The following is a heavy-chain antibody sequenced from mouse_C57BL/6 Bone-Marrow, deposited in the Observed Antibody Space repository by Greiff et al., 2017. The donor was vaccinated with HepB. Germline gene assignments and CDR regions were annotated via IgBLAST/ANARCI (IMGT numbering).Heavy chain of an antibody. CDR3: ARSPLLYYAMGY. V-gene: IGHV3-6*01. CDR1: GYSFTSCFY. D-gene: IGHD2-1*01. Sequence: DVQLQESGPGLVKPSQSLSFSCSVSGYSFTSCFYWYCIRQFPGNILEWMVYISYDGNNNYNPAFKNRISITRDTSKNQFFLKLNSVTTEDTATYYCARSPLLYYAMGYWGQGTSVTVSS. J-gene: IGHJ4*01. CDR2: ISYDGNN.